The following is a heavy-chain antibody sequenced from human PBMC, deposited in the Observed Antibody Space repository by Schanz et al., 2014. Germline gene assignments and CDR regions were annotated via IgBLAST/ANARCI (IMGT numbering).Heavy chain of an antibody. CDR3: ARGGFFDSTSFDS. V-gene: IGHV1-8*02. CDR2: MNPNSGNT. Sequence: QVQLVQSAPEVKKPGASVKVSCKASGYTFTSYYMHWVRQAPGQGLEWMGWMNPNSGNTGYAQKFQGRVTMTRHTSISTAYMELSSLRSEDTAVYYCARGGFFDSTSFDSWGQGTLVTVSS. CDR1: GYTFTSYY. D-gene: IGHD2-2*01. J-gene: IGHJ4*02.